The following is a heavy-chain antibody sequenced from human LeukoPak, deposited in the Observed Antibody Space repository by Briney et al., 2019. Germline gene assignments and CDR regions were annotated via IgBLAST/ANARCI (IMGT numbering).Heavy chain of an antibody. V-gene: IGHV3-23*01. Sequence: PGGTLRLSCAASGFTFSSFGMTWVRQTPGKGLEWVSAISGSGGSTYYADSVKGRFTISRDNSKNTLYLQMNFLRAEDTAVYYCAKSYYYGSGSYHTPDYWGQGTLVTVSS. CDR1: GFTFSSFG. CDR3: AKSYYYGSGSYHTPDY. D-gene: IGHD3-10*01. CDR2: ISGSGGST. J-gene: IGHJ4*02.